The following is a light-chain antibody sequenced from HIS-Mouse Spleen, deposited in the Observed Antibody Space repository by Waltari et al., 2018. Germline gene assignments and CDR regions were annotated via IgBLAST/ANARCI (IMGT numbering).Light chain of an antibody. J-gene: IGLJ3*02. CDR3: SSYTSSSTWV. CDR1: SSDVGGYNY. Sequence: QSALTQPASVSGSPGQSITISCTGTSSDVGGYNYVLWYQQHPGKAPQLMIYEVSNRPSGVSNRFSGSKSGNTASLTISGLQAEDEADYYCSSYTSSSTWVFGGGTKLTVL. V-gene: IGLV2-14*01. CDR2: EVS.